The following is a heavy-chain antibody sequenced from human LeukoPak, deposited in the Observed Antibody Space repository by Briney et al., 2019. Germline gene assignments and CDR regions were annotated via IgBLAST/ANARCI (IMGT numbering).Heavy chain of an antibody. Sequence: SETLSLTCTVSGGSISSSSYYWGWIRQPPGKGLEWIGSIYHSGSTYYNPSLKSRVTISVDTSKNQFSLKLSSVTAADTAVYYCAGSYGSGSEFDYWGQGTLVTVSS. V-gene: IGHV4-39*07. D-gene: IGHD3-10*01. CDR3: AGSYGSGSEFDY. CDR2: IYHSGST. J-gene: IGHJ4*02. CDR1: GGSISSSSYY.